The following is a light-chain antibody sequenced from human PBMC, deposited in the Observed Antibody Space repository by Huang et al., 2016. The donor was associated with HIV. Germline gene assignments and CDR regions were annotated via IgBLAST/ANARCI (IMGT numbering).Light chain of an antibody. Sequence: ETVMTQSPVTLSVSPGDRASLSCRSSQIVSSHFAWYQQKPGQAPRLLIYAASTRATGVPARFSGSGAGTEFTLTISTLQSEESAVYYCQQYNDFRSTFGPGTRVEIK. CDR3: QQYNDFRST. J-gene: IGKJ3*01. V-gene: IGKV3-15*01. CDR1: QIVSSH. CDR2: AAS.